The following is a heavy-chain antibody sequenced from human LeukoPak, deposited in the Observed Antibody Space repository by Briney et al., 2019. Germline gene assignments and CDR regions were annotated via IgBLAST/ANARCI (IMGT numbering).Heavy chain of an antibody. CDR1: RFTFSDYY. D-gene: IGHD2-2*02. Sequence: GGSLRLSCAASRFTFSDYYMSWIRQAPGKGLEWVSYISSSGSTIYYADSVKGRFTISRDNAKNSLYLQMNSLRAEDTAVYYCARGLGYCSSTSCYTWYGMDVWGQGTTVTVSS. J-gene: IGHJ6*02. CDR3: ARGLGYCSSTSCYTWYGMDV. CDR2: ISSSGSTI. V-gene: IGHV3-11*01.